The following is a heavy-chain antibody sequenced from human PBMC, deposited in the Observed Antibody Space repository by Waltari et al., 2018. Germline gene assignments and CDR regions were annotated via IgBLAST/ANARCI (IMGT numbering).Heavy chain of an antibody. CDR3: ATQSWSNFEY. Sequence: ELRRWGFGEGWARPGGPRSFPGPPSESTFPYYWVTWVRQAPGKGLEWVANIKEDGSEKYYVDSVKGRFTISRDNAKNSLYLQMSSLRVEDTAVYYCATQSWSNFEYWGQGTLVTVSS. D-gene: IGHD3-3*01. CDR2: IKEDGSEK. V-gene: IGHV3-7*01. CDR1: ESTFPYYW. J-gene: IGHJ4*02.